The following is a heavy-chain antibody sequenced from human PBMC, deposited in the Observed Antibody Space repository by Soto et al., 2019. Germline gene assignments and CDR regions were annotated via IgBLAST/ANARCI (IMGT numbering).Heavy chain of an antibody. Sequence: QVQLQESGPGLVRPSETLSLTCTVSSDSISSYYWIWIRQSPGKGLAWIGYTDYSGNTNYNPSLKSRVTISGDTSKNQFSLRLSSVTSADTDVYYCARAVGDPLYYLDYWGQGTLVTVSS. J-gene: IGHJ4*02. CDR1: SDSISSYY. CDR3: ARAVGDPLYYLDY. V-gene: IGHV4-59*08. CDR2: TDYSGNT. D-gene: IGHD6-19*01.